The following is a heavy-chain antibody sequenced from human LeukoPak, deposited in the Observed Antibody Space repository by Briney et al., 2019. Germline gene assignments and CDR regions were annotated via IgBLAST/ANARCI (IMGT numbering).Heavy chain of an antibody. D-gene: IGHD1-26*01. CDR1: GGSVSSGSYY. J-gene: IGHJ4*02. V-gene: IGHV4-61*01. CDR2: IYYSGST. Sequence: SKTLSLTCTVSGGSVSSGSYYWSWIRQPPGKGLEWIGYIYYSGSTNYNPSLKSRVTISVDTSKNQFSLKLSSVTAADMAVYYCASVKWETIDYWGQGTLVTVSS. CDR3: ASVKWETIDY.